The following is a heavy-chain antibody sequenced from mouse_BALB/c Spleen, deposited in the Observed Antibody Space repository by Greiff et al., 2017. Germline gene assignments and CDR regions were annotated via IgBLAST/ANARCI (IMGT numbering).Heavy chain of an antibody. CDR2: ISSGSSTI. CDR3: ARPDRYDGGYAMDY. Sequence: EVHLVESGGGLVQPGGSRKLSCAASGFTFSSFGMHWVRQAPEKGLEWVAYISSGSSTIYYADTVKGRFTISRDNPKNTLFLQMTSLRSEDTAMYYCARPDRYDGGYAMDYWGQGTSVTVSS. J-gene: IGHJ4*01. D-gene: IGHD2-14*01. CDR1: GFTFSSFG. V-gene: IGHV5-17*02.